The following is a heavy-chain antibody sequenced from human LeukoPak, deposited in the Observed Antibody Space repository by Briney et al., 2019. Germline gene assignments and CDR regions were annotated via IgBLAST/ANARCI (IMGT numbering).Heavy chain of an antibody. CDR2: IYYSGST. J-gene: IGHJ5*02. CDR3: ARAPYSSGWYIGWFDP. D-gene: IGHD6-19*01. V-gene: IGHV4-59*01. Sequence: SETLSLTCTVSGGSISSYYWSWIRQPPGKGLEWIGYIYYSGSTNYNPSLKSRVTISVDTSKNQFSLKLSSVTAADTAVYYCARAPYSSGWYIGWFDPWGQGTLVTVSS. CDR1: GGSISSYY.